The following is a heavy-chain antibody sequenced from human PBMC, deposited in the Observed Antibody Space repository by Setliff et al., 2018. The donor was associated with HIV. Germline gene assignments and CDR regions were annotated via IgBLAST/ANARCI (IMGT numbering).Heavy chain of an antibody. V-gene: IGHV4-4*02. Sequence: PSETLSLTCALSGDSVTSSSWWSWVRQPPGKGLEWIGEIYRSGSTNYNPSLKSRVTISLDKSKNQFSLKVNSVTAADTAVYYCTRRDNSVSGYYTDHAFDIWGQGTLVTVS. CDR2: IYRSGST. J-gene: IGHJ3*02. CDR3: TRRDNSVSGYYTDHAFDI. CDR1: GDSVTSSSW. D-gene: IGHD3-22*01.